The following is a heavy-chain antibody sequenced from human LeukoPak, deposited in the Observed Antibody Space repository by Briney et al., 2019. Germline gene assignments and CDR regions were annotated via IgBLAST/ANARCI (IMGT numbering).Heavy chain of an antibody. CDR2: IYYSGGT. Sequence: SETLSLTCTVSGGSISSHYWSWIRQPPGKGLEWIGYIYYSGGTNYNPSLKSRVTISVDTSKNQFSLKLSSVTAADTAVYYCARGDSSGPRGAFDIWGQGTMVTVSS. CDR1: GGSISSHY. V-gene: IGHV4-59*11. D-gene: IGHD3-22*01. J-gene: IGHJ3*02. CDR3: ARGDSSGPRGAFDI.